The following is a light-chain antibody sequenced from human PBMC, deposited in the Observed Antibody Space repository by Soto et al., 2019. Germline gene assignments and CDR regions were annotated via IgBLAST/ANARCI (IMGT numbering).Light chain of an antibody. V-gene: IGLV2-11*01. CDR3: CSYAGSYTYV. CDR1: SSDVGGYNY. Sequence: QPALTQPRTVSGSPGQSVTISCTGTSSDVGGYNYVSWYQRHPGKAPKVVIYDVSKRPSGVPDRFSGSQSGNTASLTISGLQAEDEADYYCCSYAGSYTYVFGTGTKVTVL. CDR2: DVS. J-gene: IGLJ1*01.